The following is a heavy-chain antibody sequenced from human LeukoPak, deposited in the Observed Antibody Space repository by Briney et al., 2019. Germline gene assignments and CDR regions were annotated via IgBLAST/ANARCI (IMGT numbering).Heavy chain of an antibody. Sequence: KPSETLSPTCIVSGGSINSYYWSWIRQPPGKGPEWIGHINYSGGTKYNPSLKSRVTISVDTPKNQFSLKLSSVTAADTAVYYCARYYYDSSGYSHGMDVWGQGTTVTVSS. D-gene: IGHD3-22*01. V-gene: IGHV4-59*08. J-gene: IGHJ6*02. CDR3: ARYYYDSSGYSHGMDV. CDR1: GGSINSYY. CDR2: INYSGGT.